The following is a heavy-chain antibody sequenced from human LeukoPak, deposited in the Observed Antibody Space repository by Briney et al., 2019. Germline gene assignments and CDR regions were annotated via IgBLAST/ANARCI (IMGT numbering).Heavy chain of an antibody. V-gene: IGHV3-30*18. J-gene: IGHJ4*02. Sequence: GGSLRLSCAASGFTFSSYGMHWVRQAPGKGLEGVAVISYDGSNKYYADSVKGRFTISRDNSKNTLYLQMNSLRAEDTAVYYCANLDYGGNPRVDYWGQGTLVTVSS. D-gene: IGHD4-23*01. CDR1: GFTFSSYG. CDR2: ISYDGSNK. CDR3: ANLDYGGNPRVDY.